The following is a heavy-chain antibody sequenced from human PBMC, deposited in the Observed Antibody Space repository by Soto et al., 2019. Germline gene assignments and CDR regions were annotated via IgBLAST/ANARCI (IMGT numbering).Heavy chain of an antibody. V-gene: IGHV1-69*01. CDR3: ARVGGVGAPPGADY. CDR2: VIPILGQA. J-gene: IGHJ4*02. D-gene: IGHD1-26*01. CDR1: GGIFSSYA. Sequence: QVQLVQSGAEVKKPGSSVKVSCKASGGIFSSYAISWLRQDPGQGLEWMGAVIPILGQAYYAQNLQDRVTITADESTRTTYMELSSLRSEDTAVYFCARVGGVGAPPGADYWGQGTLVTVSS.